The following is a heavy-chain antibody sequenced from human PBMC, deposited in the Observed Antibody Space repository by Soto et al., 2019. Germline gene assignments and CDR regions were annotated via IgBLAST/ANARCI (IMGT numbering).Heavy chain of an antibody. Sequence: GGSLRLSCAASGFTFDDYAMHWVRQAPGRGLEWVSGISWNSGSIGYADSVKGRFTISRDNAKNSLYLQMNSLRAEDTALYYCAKDMVRGVIIANYYYYYGMDVWGQGTTVTVSS. CDR2: ISWNSGSI. CDR1: GFTFDDYA. J-gene: IGHJ6*02. D-gene: IGHD3-10*01. V-gene: IGHV3-9*01. CDR3: AKDMVRGVIIANYYYYYGMDV.